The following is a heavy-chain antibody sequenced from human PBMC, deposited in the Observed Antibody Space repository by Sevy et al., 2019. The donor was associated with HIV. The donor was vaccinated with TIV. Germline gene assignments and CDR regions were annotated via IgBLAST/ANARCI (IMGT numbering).Heavy chain of an antibody. CDR2: ISYDGSNK. V-gene: IGHV3-30*18. CDR3: AKPGKKYCSGGSGSYYFDY. CDR1: GFTFSSYG. J-gene: IGHJ4*02. D-gene: IGHD2-15*01. Sequence: GGSPRLSCAASGFTFSSYGMHWVRQAPGKGLEWVAVISYDGSNKYYADSVKGRFTISRDNSKNTLYLQMNSLRAEDTAVYYCAKPGKKYCSGGSGSYYFDYWGQGTLVTVSS.